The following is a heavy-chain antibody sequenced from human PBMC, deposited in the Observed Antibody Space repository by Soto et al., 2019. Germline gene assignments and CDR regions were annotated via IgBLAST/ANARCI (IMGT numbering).Heavy chain of an antibody. J-gene: IGHJ6*03. D-gene: IGHD3-3*01. CDR1: GGSISSSSYY. CDR3: ALNNYDFWSGYSLHYYYYMDV. CDR2: IYYSGST. Sequence: SETLSLTCTVSGGSISSSSYYWGWIRQPPGKGLEWIGNIYYSGSTNYNPSLKSRVTISVDTSKNQFSLKLSSVTAADTAVYYCALNNYDFWSGYSLHYYYYMDVWGKGTTVTVSS. V-gene: IGHV4-39*07.